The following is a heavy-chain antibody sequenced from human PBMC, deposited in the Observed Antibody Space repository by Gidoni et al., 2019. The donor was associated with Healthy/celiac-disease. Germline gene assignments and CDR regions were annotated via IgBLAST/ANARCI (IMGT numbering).Heavy chain of an antibody. J-gene: IGHJ4*02. Sequence: QVQLVESGGGVVQPGRSLRLSCAASGFTFSSYAMHWVRQAPGKGLEWVAVISYDESNKYYADSVKGRFTISRDNSKNTLYLQMNSLRAEDTAVYYCAREQYSSGWYELFYWGQGTLVTVSS. CDR3: AREQYSSGWYELFY. V-gene: IGHV3-30-3*01. CDR1: GFTFSSYA. D-gene: IGHD6-19*01. CDR2: ISYDESNK.